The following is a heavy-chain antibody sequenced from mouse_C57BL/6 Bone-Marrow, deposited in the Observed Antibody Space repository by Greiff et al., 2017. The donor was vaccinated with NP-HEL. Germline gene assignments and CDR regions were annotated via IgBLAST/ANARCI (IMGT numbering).Heavy chain of an antibody. Sequence: EVKLMESGGGLVQPGGSMKLSCAASGFTFSDAWMDWVRQSPEKGLEWVAEIRNKANNHATYYAESVKGRFTISRDDSKSSVYLQMNSLRAEDTGIYYCTRGHERYYAMDYWGQGTSVTVSS. V-gene: IGHV6-6*01. CDR2: IRNKANNHAT. CDR1: GFTFSDAW. J-gene: IGHJ4*01. D-gene: IGHD6-1*01. CDR3: TRGHERYYAMDY.